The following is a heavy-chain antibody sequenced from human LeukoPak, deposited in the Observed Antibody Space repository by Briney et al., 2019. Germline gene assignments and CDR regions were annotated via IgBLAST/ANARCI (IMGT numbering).Heavy chain of an antibody. CDR3: ARANGDYRPHFGY. V-gene: IGHV3-21*01. CDR2: ISSSSSYI. J-gene: IGHJ4*02. CDR1: GFTFSSYA. D-gene: IGHD4-17*01. Sequence: GGSLRLSCAASGFTFSSYAVSWVRQAPGKGLEWVSSISSSSSYIYYANSVKGRFTIFRDNAKNSLYLQMNSLRAEDTAVYYCARANGDYRPHFGYWGQGTLVTVSS.